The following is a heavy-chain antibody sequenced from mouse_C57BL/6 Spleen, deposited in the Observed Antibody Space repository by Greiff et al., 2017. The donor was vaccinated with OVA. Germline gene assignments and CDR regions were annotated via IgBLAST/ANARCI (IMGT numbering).Heavy chain of an antibody. D-gene: IGHD1-1*01. J-gene: IGHJ4*01. CDR3: ARRGDGSSPSLSMDY. V-gene: IGHV1-64*01. CDR2: IHPNSGST. CDR1: GYTFTSYW. Sequence: QVQLQQPGAELVKPGASVKLSCKASGYTFTSYWMHWVKQRPGQGLEWIGMIHPNSGSTNYNEKFKSKATLTVDKSSSTAYMQLSSLTSEDSAVYYCARRGDGSSPSLSMDYWGQGTSVTVSS.